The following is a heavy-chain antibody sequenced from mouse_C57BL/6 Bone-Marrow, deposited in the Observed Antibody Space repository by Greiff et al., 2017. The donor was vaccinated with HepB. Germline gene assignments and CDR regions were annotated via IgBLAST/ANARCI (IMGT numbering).Heavy chain of an antibody. Sequence: QVQLQQPGAELVKPGASVKVSCKASGYTFTSYWMHWVKQRPGQGLEWIGRIHPSDSDTNYNQKFKGKATLTVDKSSSTAYMQLSSLTSEDSAVYYCAISSGSSYSYAMDYWGQGTSVTVSS. V-gene: IGHV1-74*01. J-gene: IGHJ4*01. CDR3: AISSGSSYSYAMDY. D-gene: IGHD1-1*01. CDR1: GYTFTSYW. CDR2: IHPSDSDT.